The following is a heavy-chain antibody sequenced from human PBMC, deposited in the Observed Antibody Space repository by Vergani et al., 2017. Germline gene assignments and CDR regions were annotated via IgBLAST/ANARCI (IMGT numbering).Heavy chain of an antibody. CDR3: ARRGGGWTQTYYYYGMDV. D-gene: IGHD3-16*01. CDR2: INTNTGNP. J-gene: IGHJ6*02. CDR1: GYTFSNYY. V-gene: IGHV7-4-1*02. Sequence: QVQVVQSGAEVKKSGASVKVSCKTSGYTFSNYYMHWVRQAPGQGLEWMGWINTNTGNPTYAQGFTGRFVFSLDTSVSTAYLQISSLKAEDTAVYYCARRGGGWTQTYYYYGMDVWGQGTTVTVSS.